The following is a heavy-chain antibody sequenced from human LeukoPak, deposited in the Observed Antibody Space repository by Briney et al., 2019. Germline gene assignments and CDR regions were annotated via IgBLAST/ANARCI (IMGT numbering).Heavy chain of an antibody. CDR1: GLIFSSYE. Sequence: PGGSLRLSCAASGLIFSSYEMNWVRQAPGKGLEWVSYIDANSNKIYYADSVRGRFSTSRDNPRNSMFLQMNRLRVDDTAVYYCASPLRDYWGPGTLVVVSS. J-gene: IGHJ4*02. V-gene: IGHV3-48*03. CDR2: IDANSNKI. CDR3: ASPLRDY.